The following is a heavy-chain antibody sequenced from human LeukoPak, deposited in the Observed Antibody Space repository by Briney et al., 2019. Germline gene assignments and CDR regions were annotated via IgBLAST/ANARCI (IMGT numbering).Heavy chain of an antibody. CDR2: ISASGGST. J-gene: IGHJ4*02. D-gene: IGHD2-21*01. CDR1: GYTFSSSA. V-gene: IGHV3-23*01. CDR3: AKDFRIGYSAHFDY. Sequence: GGSLRLSCAASGYTFSSSAMSWVRQVPGKGLEWVSGISASGGSTSYADSVRGRFTISRDNSKNTLYLQMDSLRGEDTAVYYCAKDFRIGYSAHFDYWGQGALVTVSS.